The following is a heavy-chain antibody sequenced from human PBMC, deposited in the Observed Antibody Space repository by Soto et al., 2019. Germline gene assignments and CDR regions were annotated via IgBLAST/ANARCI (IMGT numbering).Heavy chain of an antibody. CDR2: INAGNGNT. CDR3: AREAGLVISYYFDY. D-gene: IGHD3-9*01. V-gene: IGHV1-3*01. Sequence: ASVKVSCKASGYTFTSYAMHWVRQAPGQRLEWMGWINAGNGNTKYSQKFQGRVTITRDTSASTAYMELSSLRSEDTAVYYCAREAGLVISYYFDYWGQGTLVTVS. J-gene: IGHJ4*02. CDR1: GYTFTSYA.